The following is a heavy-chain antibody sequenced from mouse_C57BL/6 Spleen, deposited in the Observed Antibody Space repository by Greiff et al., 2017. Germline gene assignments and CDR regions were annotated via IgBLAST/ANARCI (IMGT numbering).Heavy chain of an antibody. CDR1: GFTFSDAW. CDR3: TRTPVVEGDWYFDV. V-gene: IGHV6-6*01. CDR2: IRNKANNHAT. Sequence: EVQGVESGGGLVQPGGSMKLSCAASGFTFSDAWMDWVRQSPEKGLEWVAEIRNKANNHATYYAESVKGRFTVSRDDSKSSVYLQMNSLRAEDTGIYYCTRTPVVEGDWYFDVWGTGTTVTVSS. J-gene: IGHJ1*03. D-gene: IGHD1-1*01.